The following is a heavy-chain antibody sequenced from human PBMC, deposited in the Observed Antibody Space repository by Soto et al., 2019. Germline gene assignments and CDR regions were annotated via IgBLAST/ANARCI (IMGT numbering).Heavy chain of an antibody. CDR2: IYYSGST. D-gene: IGHD3-16*01. CDR3: ASNVWGSYTWFYP. CDR1: GGSISSYY. V-gene: IGHV4-59*01. Sequence: QVQLQESGPGLVKPSETLSLTCTVSGGSISSYYWSWIRQPPGKGLEWIGYIYYSGSTNYNPSLKSRVTISVDTSKNQCSLKLSSVTAADTAVYYCASNVWGSYTWFYPWGQGTLVTVSS. J-gene: IGHJ5*02.